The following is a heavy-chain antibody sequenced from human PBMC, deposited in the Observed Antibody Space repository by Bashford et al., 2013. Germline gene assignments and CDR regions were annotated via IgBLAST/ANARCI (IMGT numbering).Heavy chain of an antibody. CDR3: ARDGGRHYHYFDY. Sequence: SETLSLTCTVSGGSISRYFWSWIRQPPGKELEWIGYIYYSGSTNYNPSLKSRVTMSVDTSKNQFSLELRSVTAADTAVYYCARDGGRHYHYFDYWGQGALVTVSS. V-gene: IGHV4-59*01. CDR2: IYYSGST. CDR1: GGSISRYF. J-gene: IGHJ4*02. D-gene: IGHD1-26*01.